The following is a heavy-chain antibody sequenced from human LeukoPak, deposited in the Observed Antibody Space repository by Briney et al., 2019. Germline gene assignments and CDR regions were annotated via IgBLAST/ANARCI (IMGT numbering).Heavy chain of an antibody. Sequence: ASVKVSCKASGYTFTSYGISWVRQAPGQGLEWMGWISAYNGNTNYAQKLQGRVTMTTDTSTSTAYMELRSLRSDDTAVYYCGRYCSAASCRDIDYWGQGTLVTVSS. CDR2: ISAYNGNT. CDR1: GYTFTSYG. J-gene: IGHJ4*02. D-gene: IGHD2-15*01. V-gene: IGHV1-18*01. CDR3: GRYCSAASCRDIDY.